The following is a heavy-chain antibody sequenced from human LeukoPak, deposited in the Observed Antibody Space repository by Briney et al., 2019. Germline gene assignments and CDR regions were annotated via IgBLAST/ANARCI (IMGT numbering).Heavy chain of an antibody. J-gene: IGHJ4*02. CDR3: ARGRRSSGYYYSPYDY. CDR2: ISAYSGNT. CDR1: GYTFSNYG. D-gene: IGHD3-22*01. Sequence: ASVKVSCKTSGYTFSNYGISWVRQAPGQGLEWMGWISAYSGNTNYAQKFQGRVTMTTDTSTTTVYMDLRRLRSDDTAVYYCARGRRSSGYYYSPYDYWGQGTLVTVSS. V-gene: IGHV1-18*01.